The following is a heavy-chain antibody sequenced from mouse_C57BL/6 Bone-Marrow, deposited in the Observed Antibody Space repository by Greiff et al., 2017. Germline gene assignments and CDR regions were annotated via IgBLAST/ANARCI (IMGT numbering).Heavy chain of an antibody. CDR3: SRLPTVVARFAY. J-gene: IGHJ3*01. D-gene: IGHD1-1*01. CDR2: IYPGSGGT. CDR1: GYTFTSYW. V-gene: IGHV1-5*01. Sequence: VQLQQSGTVLARPGASVKMSCKTSGYTFTSYWMHWVKQRPGQGLEWIGAIYPGSGGTSYNQKFKGKDKLTAVPSASTAYMDLSSLTNEDSAGSEWSRLPTVVARFAYWGQGTLVTVSA.